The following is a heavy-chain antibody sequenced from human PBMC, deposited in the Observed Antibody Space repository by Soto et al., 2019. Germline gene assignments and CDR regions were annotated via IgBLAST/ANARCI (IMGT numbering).Heavy chain of an antibody. CDR1: GGSVSSGSYY. J-gene: IGHJ4*02. D-gene: IGHD3-22*01. Sequence: LSLTCTVSGGSVSSGSYYWSWIRQPPGKGLEWIGYIYYSGSTNYNPSLKSRVTISVDTSKNQFSLKLSSVTAADTAVYYCARGVWHPSTSSGSAYFDYWGQGTLVTVSS. CDR2: IYYSGST. CDR3: ARGVWHPSTSSGSAYFDY. V-gene: IGHV4-61*01.